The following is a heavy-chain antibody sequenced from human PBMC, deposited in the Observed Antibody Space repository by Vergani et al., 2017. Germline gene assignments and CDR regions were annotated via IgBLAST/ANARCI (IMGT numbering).Heavy chain of an antibody. D-gene: IGHD2-2*01. CDR1: GFTFSSYE. CDR3: ASLVVPAALDAFDI. V-gene: IGHV3-48*03. J-gene: IGHJ3*02. CDR2: ISSSGSTI. Sequence: EVQLVESGGGLVQPGGSLRLSCAASGFTFSSYEMNWVRQAPGQGLEWVSYISSSGSTIYYADSVKGRFTISRDNAKNSLYLQMNSLRAEDTAVYYCASLVVPAALDAFDIWGQGTMVTVSS.